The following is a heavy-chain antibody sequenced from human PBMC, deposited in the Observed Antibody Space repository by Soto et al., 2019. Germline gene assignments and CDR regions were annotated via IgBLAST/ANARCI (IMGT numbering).Heavy chain of an antibody. D-gene: IGHD2-8*01. CDR1: GGSFSGFF. V-gene: IGHV4-59*01. Sequence: SETLSLTCAVSGGSFSGFFWGWIRQPPGKGLEWIGYISSSGNTNYNPSLKSRVSISVDTSKTQFSLNLTSVTAADTAVYYCARAPMVLTRSYFDSWGQGTPVTVSS. J-gene: IGHJ4*02. CDR3: ARAPMVLTRSYFDS. CDR2: ISSSGNT.